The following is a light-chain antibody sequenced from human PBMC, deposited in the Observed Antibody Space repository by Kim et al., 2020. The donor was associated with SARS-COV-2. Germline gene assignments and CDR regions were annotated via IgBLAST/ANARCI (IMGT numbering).Light chain of an antibody. Sequence: ALGQTVRITCQGDRLRNYFASWYQQKPGQAPVLLVYGKNSRPSGIPDRFSGSSSGNTASLTITGAQAEDEADYYCNSRDSSGNQWVFGGGTKVTVL. CDR3: NSRDSSGNQWV. CDR2: GKN. V-gene: IGLV3-19*01. CDR1: RLRNYF. J-gene: IGLJ3*02.